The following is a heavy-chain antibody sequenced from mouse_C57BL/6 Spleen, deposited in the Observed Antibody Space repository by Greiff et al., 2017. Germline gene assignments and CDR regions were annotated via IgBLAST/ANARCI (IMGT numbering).Heavy chain of an antibody. CDR2: ISYDGSN. CDR1: GYSITSGYY. V-gene: IGHV3-6*01. J-gene: IGHJ4*01. Sequence: EVQLQQSGPGLVKPSQSLSLTCSVTGYSITSGYYWNWIRQFPGNKLEWMGYISYDGSNNYNPSLKNRISIPRDTSKNQFFLKLNSVTTEDTATYYCARDWAMDYWGQGTSVPVSS. CDR3: ARDWAMDY.